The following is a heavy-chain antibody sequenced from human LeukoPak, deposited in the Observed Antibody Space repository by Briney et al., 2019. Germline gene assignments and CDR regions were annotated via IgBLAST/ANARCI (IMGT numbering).Heavy chain of an antibody. J-gene: IGHJ4*02. V-gene: IGHV3-23*01. D-gene: IGHD6-19*01. CDR2: ISGSGGST. Sequence: GGSLRLSCAASGFTFSSYAMSWVRQAPGKGLEWVSAISGSGGSTYYADSVKGRFTISGDNSKNTLYLQMNGLRAEDTAVYYCAKDRVPVAGPSDYWGQGTLVTVSS. CDR3: AKDRVPVAGPSDY. CDR1: GFTFSSYA.